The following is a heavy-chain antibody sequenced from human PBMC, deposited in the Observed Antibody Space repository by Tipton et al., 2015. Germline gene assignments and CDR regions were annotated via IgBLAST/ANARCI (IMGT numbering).Heavy chain of an antibody. V-gene: IGHV4-38-2*01. Sequence: TLSLTCDVSGYSISSGYYWSWIRQPPGKGLEWIGSFFHSGNIFHNPSLRSRVIISVDTSKNHISLTVTSVTAADTAVYYCARSRYTVTPDSWGQGTLVTVSS. CDR1: GYSISSGYY. J-gene: IGHJ4*02. D-gene: IGHD4-17*01. CDR2: FFHSGNI. CDR3: ARSRYTVTPDS.